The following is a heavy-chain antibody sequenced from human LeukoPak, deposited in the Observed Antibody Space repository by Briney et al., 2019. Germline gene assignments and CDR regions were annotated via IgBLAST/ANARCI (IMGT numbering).Heavy chain of an antibody. CDR3: ASGDFWSGYYKGFDY. Sequence: GASVKVSCKASGYTFTSYGISWVRQAPGQGLEWMGWVSAYSGNTNYAQKLQGRVTMTTDTSTSTAYMELRSLRSDDTAVYYCASGDFWSGYYKGFDYWGQGTLVTVSS. V-gene: IGHV1-18*01. J-gene: IGHJ4*02. D-gene: IGHD3-3*01. CDR2: VSAYSGNT. CDR1: GYTFTSYG.